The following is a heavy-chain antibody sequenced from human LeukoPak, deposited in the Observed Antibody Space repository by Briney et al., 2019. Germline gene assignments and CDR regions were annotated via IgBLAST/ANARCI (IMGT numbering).Heavy chain of an antibody. Sequence: SETLSLTCTVSGAYISVNNYYWAWIRQSPGKGLEWIGRINYSGTTYYNPSLNSRVTISVDTSKNQFSLKVTSVTAADTAVYYCARVYNVDVWGKGTTVTVSS. CDR2: INYSGTT. D-gene: IGHD1-14*01. V-gene: IGHV4-39*07. J-gene: IGHJ6*04. CDR3: ARVYNVDV. CDR1: GAYISVNNYY.